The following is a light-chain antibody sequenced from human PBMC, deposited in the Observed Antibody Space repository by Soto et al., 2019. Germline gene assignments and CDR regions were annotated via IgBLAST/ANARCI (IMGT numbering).Light chain of an antibody. J-gene: IGLJ3*02. CDR2: LNSDGSH. CDR3: QTWGTGPWV. V-gene: IGLV4-69*01. Sequence: QLVLTQSPSASASLGASVKLTCTLSSGHSSYAIAWHQQQPEKGPRYLMKLNSDGSHSKGDGIPGRFSGSSSGAERYLTISSLQSEDEADYYCQTWGTGPWVFGGGTKVTVL. CDR1: SGHSSYA.